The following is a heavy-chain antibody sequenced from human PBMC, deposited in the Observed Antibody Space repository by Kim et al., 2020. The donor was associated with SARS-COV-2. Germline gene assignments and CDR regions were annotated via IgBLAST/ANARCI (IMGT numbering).Heavy chain of an antibody. CDR2: K. CDR3: ARDLLWIYDMDV. V-gene: IGHV3-30*01. J-gene: IGHJ6*02. Sequence: KYYADSVKCRFTISRDNSKNTLYLQMNSLRAEDTAVYYCARDLLWIYDMDVWGQGTTVTVSS. D-gene: IGHD5-12*01.